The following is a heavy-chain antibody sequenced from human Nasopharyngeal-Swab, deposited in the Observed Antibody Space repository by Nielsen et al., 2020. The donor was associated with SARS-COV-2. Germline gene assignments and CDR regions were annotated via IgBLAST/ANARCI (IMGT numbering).Heavy chain of an antibody. V-gene: IGHV3-74*01. CDR2: INTDGSNT. CDR1: GFTFSWHW. Sequence: GGSLRLSCAASGFTFSWHWMHWVRQAPGKGLVWVSYINTDGSNTKYADSVKGRFTISRDISKNTLYLQMNSLRAEDTAVYYCARESGVSSTSPFDCWGRGTLVTVSS. D-gene: IGHD2-2*01. CDR3: ARESGVSSTSPFDC. J-gene: IGHJ4*02.